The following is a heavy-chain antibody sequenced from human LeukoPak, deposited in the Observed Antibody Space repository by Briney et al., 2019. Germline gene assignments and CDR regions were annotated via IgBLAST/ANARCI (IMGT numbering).Heavy chain of an antibody. J-gene: IGHJ4*02. CDR3: AKDIGIAAAGHFDY. CDR1: GFTFDDYA. Sequence: PGRSLRLSCAASGFTFDDYAMHWVRQAPGKGLEWVSGISWNSGSIGYADSVKGRFTISRDNAKNSLYLQMNSPRAEDMALYYCAKDIGIAAAGHFDYWGQGTLVTVSS. CDR2: ISWNSGSI. V-gene: IGHV3-9*03. D-gene: IGHD6-13*01.